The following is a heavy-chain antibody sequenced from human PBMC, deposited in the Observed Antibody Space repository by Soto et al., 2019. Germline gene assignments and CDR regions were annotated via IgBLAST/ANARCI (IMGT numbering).Heavy chain of an antibody. Sequence: PSETLSLTCTVSGGSVSSGSYYWSWIRQPPGKGLEWIGYIYYSGSTNYNPSLKSRVTISVDTSKNQFSLKLSSVTAADTAVYSCARAYHTVTTYWFDTWGQGTLVTVSS. CDR3: ARAYHTVTTYWFDT. CDR1: GGSVSSGSYY. CDR2: IYYSGST. V-gene: IGHV4-61*01. J-gene: IGHJ5*02. D-gene: IGHD4-17*01.